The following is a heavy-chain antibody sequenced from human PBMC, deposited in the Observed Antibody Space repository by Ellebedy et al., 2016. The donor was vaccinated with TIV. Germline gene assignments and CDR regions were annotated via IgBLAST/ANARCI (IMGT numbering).Heavy chain of an antibody. Sequence: GESLKISCAASGFTFSNYAMHWVRQAPGKGLEWVSAISGSGGSTYYADSVKGRFTISRDNSKNTLYLQMNSLRAEDTAVYYCARARIQLWLDYWGQGTLVTVSS. V-gene: IGHV3-23*01. CDR1: GFTFSNYA. D-gene: IGHD5-18*01. CDR3: ARARIQLWLDY. CDR2: ISGSGGST. J-gene: IGHJ4*02.